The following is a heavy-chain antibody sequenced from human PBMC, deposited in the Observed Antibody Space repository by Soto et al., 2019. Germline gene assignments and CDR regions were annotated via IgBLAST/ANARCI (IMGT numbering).Heavy chain of an antibody. J-gene: IGHJ3*02. V-gene: IGHV3-48*03. CDR1: GFTFSSYE. CDR2: ISSSGSTI. Sequence: GGSLRLSCAASGFTFSSYEMNWVRQAPGKGLEWVSYISSSGSTIYYADSVKGRFTISRDNAKNSLYLQMNSLRAEDTAVYYCARDATIFGVVIDAFDIWGQGTMVTVSS. CDR3: ARDATIFGVVIDAFDI. D-gene: IGHD3-3*01.